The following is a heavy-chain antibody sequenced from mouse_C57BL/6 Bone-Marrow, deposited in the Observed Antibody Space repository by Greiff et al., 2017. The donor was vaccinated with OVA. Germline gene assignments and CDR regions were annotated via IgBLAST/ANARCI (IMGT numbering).Heavy chain of an antibody. V-gene: IGHV1-64*01. D-gene: IGHD1-1*01. CDR1: GYTFTSYW. J-gene: IGHJ1*03. CDR3: ARRVYYYGSSPWYFDV. Sequence: QVQLQQSGAELVKPGASVKLSCKASGYTFTSYWMHWVKQRPGQGLEWIGMIHPNSGSTNYNEKFKSKATLTVDKSSSTAYMQLSSLTSEDSAVYYCARRVYYYGSSPWYFDVWGTGTTVTVSS. CDR2: IHPNSGST.